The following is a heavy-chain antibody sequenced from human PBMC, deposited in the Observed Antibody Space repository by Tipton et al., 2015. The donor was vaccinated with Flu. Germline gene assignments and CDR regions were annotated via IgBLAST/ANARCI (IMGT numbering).Heavy chain of an antibody. D-gene: IGHD3-10*01. CDR3: ARDAITMVRAVVITGVRAFDY. J-gene: IGHJ4*02. V-gene: IGHV1-69*15. Sequence: QLVQSGAEVKKPGSSVKVSCKASGGTFSSYAISWVRQAPGQGLEWMGRIIPIFGTANYAQKFQGRVTITADESTRTAYMELSSLRSEDTAVYYCARDAITMVRAVVITGVRAFDYWGQGTLVTVSS. CDR2: IIPIFGTA. CDR1: GGTFSSYA.